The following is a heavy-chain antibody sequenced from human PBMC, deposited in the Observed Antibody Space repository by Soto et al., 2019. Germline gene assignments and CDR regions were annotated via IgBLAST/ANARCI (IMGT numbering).Heavy chain of an antibody. D-gene: IGHD2-21*01. J-gene: IGHJ4*02. CDR1: GFNFNTYG. V-gene: IGHV3-33*01. CDR3: AREKFPRTSPCYYLDY. CDR2: IWYDGSSQ. Sequence: QVQLVESGGGVVQPGKSLTLSCEASGFNFNTYGMHWVRQAPGKGLEWVAGIWYDGSSQSYVDSVKGRCTSSRDNSKNTVSLQMNSRRAEDTAVYSCAREKFPRTSPCYYLDYWGQGTLVTVSS.